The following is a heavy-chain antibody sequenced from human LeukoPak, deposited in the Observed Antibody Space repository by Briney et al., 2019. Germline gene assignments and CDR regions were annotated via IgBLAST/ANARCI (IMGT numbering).Heavy chain of an antibody. V-gene: IGHV1-69*13. CDR2: IIPIFGTA. J-gene: IGHJ6*02. Sequence: ASVKVSCKASGGTFSSYAISWVRQAPGQGLEWMGGIIPIFGTANYAQKFQGRVTITADESTSTAYMELSSLRSEDTAVYYCASSSPYYDFWSGSPSYYYGMDVWGQGTTVTVSS. D-gene: IGHD3-3*01. CDR3: ASSSPYYDFWSGSPSYYYGMDV. CDR1: GGTFSSYA.